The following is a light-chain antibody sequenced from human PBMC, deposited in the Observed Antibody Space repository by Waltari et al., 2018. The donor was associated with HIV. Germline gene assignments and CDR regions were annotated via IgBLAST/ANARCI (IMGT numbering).Light chain of an antibody. V-gene: IGKV3-20*01. J-gene: IGKJ3*01. Sequence: EILLTQSPGTLSLSPGDRAILSCRASASVSRTYLAWYQQKPGQAPRLLISGCSNMATGIPDRFRGSGSGTDFTLTISRLEPEDFAVYYCQQYGGSPIFTFGPGTKVEIK. CDR1: ASVSRTY. CDR3: QQYGGSPIFT. CDR2: GCS.